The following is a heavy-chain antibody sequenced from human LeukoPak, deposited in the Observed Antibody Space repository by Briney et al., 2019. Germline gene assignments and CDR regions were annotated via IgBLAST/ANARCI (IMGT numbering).Heavy chain of an antibody. D-gene: IGHD3-10*01. CDR2: ISGYNGNT. J-gene: IGHJ3*02. Sequence: ASVKVSCKGSGYTFTSYYITWVRQAPGQGLEWMGWISGYNGNTKYVQKLQGRVTMTTDTSTSTAYMELRSLRSDDTAVYYCARDSQDLYSNDAFDIWGQGTMVTVSS. V-gene: IGHV1-18*01. CDR3: ARDSQDLYSNDAFDI. CDR1: GYTFTSYY.